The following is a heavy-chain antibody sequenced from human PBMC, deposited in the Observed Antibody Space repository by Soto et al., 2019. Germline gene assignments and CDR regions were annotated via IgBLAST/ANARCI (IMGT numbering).Heavy chain of an antibody. J-gene: IGHJ4*02. D-gene: IGHD3-22*01. CDR2: INYSGST. CDR1: GGSINSGGYY. Sequence: QVQLQESGPGLVKPSQTLSLTCTVSGGSINSGGYYWSWIRQHPGKGLEWIGYINYSGSTNYNPSLKSRVIISRDTSKNQLSLNLSSVTAADTAIYYCARHYYNSKVYGYWGQGILVTVSS. V-gene: IGHV4-31*03. CDR3: ARHYYNSKVYGY.